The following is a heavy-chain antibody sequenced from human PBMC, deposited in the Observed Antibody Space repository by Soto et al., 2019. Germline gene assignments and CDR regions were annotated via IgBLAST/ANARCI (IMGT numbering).Heavy chain of an antibody. J-gene: IGHJ4*02. CDR1: GYTFSNHA. CDR2: INVGNGNT. V-gene: IGHV1-3*01. CDR3: AIVDCGGECYLIDY. Sequence: GASVKVSCKASGYTFSNHALQWVRQAPGQRLEWMGWINVGNGNTRYSQKFQGRVTISRDTSASTAYMELSSLRSEDTAVYYCAIVDCGGECYLIDYWGKGTLVTVSS. D-gene: IGHD2-21*01.